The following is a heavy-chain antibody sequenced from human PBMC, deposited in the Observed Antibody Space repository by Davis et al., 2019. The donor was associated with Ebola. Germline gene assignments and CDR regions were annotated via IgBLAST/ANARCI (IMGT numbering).Heavy chain of an antibody. CDR2: ISRHSDNP. Sequence: AASVKVSCKASGYTFTSYGIRWVRQAPGEGPEWMAWISRHSDNPKYAPKVQDRVTVTTDRSTHTAYLELRSLRSDDTAVYYCTRGTSYDSGVIGAFDIWGQGTTITVSS. CDR1: GYTFTSYG. D-gene: IGHD4-17*01. J-gene: IGHJ3*02. CDR3: TRGTSYDSGVIGAFDI. V-gene: IGHV1-18*01.